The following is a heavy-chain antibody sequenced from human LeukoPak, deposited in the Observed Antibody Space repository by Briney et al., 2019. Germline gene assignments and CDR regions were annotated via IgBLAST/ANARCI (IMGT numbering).Heavy chain of an antibody. CDR2: INPNSGGT. J-gene: IGHJ3*02. CDR1: GYTFTGYY. D-gene: IGHD1-26*01. CDR3: ARVAGRALFDI. Sequence: ASVKVSCKASGYTFTGYYMHWVRQAPGQGLEWMGWINPNSGGTYCAQKFQGRVTMTRDTSTSTVYMELSSLRSEDTAVYYCARVAGRALFDIWGQGTMVTVSS. V-gene: IGHV1-2*02.